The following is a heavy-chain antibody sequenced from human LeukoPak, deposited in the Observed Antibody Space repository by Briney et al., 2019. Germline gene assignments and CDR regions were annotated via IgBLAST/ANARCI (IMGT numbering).Heavy chain of an antibody. V-gene: IGHV7-4-1*02. J-gene: IGHJ4*02. CDR3: ARAYQRLGDLSLPDY. CDR1: GYTLTNYA. CDR2: IHPSTGNP. Sequence: ASVKVSCKASGYTLTNYAMNWVRQAPGQGLEWMGWIHPSTGNPTYAQGFTGRFVFSLDTSVSTTYLQISSLKAEDTAVYYCARAYQRLGDLSLPDYWGQGTLVTVSS. D-gene: IGHD3-16*02.